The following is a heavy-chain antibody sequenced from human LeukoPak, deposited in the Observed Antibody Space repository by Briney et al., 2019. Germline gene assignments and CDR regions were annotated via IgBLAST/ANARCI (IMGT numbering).Heavy chain of an antibody. J-gene: IGHJ6*04. CDR2: INHSGST. V-gene: IGHV4-34*01. Sequence: SETLSLTCAVYGLPFSGYYWSWLRQPPGKGLEWVGEINHSGSTNYNLSLQSRVTISVDTSKNHFSLKLSSVTAADTAVYYCARDRRGKYYGSGSHFGGMDGWGKGATVTVSS. CDR1: GLPFSGYY. CDR3: ARDRRGKYYGSGSHFGGMDG. D-gene: IGHD3-10*01.